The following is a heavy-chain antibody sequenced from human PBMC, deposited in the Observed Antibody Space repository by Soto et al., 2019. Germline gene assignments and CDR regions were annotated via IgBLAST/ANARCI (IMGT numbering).Heavy chain of an antibody. CDR2: ISAYNGNT. Sequence: SVKGARKASGYTITRDGRSRVRQAPGQGLEWMGWISAYNGNTNYAQKLQGRVTMTTDTSTSTAYMELRSLRSDDSAVYYFARGNHDILTGYLDWGQGTLVTGSS. J-gene: IGHJ4*02. CDR1: GYTITRDG. D-gene: IGHD3-9*01. V-gene: IGHV1-18*01. CDR3: ARGNHDILTGYLD.